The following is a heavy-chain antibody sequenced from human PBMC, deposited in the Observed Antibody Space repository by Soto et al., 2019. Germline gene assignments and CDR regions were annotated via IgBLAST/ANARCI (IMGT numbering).Heavy chain of an antibody. J-gene: IGHJ4*02. D-gene: IGHD6-19*01. Sequence: GGSLRLSCAASGFTFSSYSMNWVRQAPGKGLEWVSSISSSSSYIYYADSVKGRFTISRDNAKNSLYLQMNSLRAEDTAVYYCAKDLKQWLARDYFDYWGQGTLVTVSS. CDR3: AKDLKQWLARDYFDY. CDR1: GFTFSSYS. V-gene: IGHV3-21*01. CDR2: ISSSSSYI.